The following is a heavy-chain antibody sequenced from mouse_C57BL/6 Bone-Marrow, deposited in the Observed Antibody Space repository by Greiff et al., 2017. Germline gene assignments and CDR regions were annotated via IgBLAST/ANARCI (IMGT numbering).Heavy chain of an antibody. V-gene: IGHV2-2*01. J-gene: IGHJ1*03. CDR1: GFSLTSYG. Sequence: QVQLQQSGPGLVQPSQSLSITCTVSGFSLTSYGVHWVRQSPGKGLEWLGVIWSGGSTDYNAAFISRLSISKDNSKSQVFFKMNSLQADDTAIYYCAREGGRNWYFDVWGTGTTVTVSS. D-gene: IGHD3-3*01. CDR3: AREGGRNWYFDV. CDR2: IWSGGST.